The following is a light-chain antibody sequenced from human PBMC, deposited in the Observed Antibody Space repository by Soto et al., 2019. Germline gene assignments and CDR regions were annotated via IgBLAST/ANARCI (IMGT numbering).Light chain of an antibody. V-gene: IGLV4-69*01. J-gene: IGLJ3*02. Sequence: QSVLTQSPSASASLGASVKLTCTLSSGHSSYAIACHQQQPEKGPRFLMNLTSDVSHIKGDGIPDRFSGSTSGAERYLTISSLQSEDEADYYCQTWGTGIHGVFGGGTKVTVL. CDR2: LTSDVSH. CDR3: QTWGTGIHGV. CDR1: SGHSSYA.